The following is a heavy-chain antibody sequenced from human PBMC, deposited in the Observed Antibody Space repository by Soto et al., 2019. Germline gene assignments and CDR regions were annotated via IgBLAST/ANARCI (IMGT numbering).Heavy chain of an antibody. CDR3: ARDVGYCSGGGCDGRVHYGMDV. CDR2: SIPIFGTT. Sequence: QVQLVQSGAEVQKPGSSVKVSCKASGGTFSTYAINWVRQAPGQGLEWLGGSIPIFGTTNYAQKFQGRVTITADESTSTAYMELISLTSEDTAVYYCARDVGYCSGGGCDGRVHYGMDVWGQGTTVTVSS. CDR1: GGTFSTYA. V-gene: IGHV1-69*01. J-gene: IGHJ6*02. D-gene: IGHD2-15*01.